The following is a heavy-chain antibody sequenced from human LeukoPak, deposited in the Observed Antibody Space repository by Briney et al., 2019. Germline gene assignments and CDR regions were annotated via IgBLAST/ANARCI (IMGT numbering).Heavy chain of an antibody. CDR2: IYYSGST. Sequence: SETLSLTCTVSGGSLSSSSYYWGWTRQPPGKGLEWLGSIYYSGSTYYNPSLKSRVTISVDTSKNQFSLKLSSVTAADTAVYYCARGRGIAAAGDFDYWGQGTLVTVSS. D-gene: IGHD6-13*01. V-gene: IGHV4-39*07. J-gene: IGHJ4*02. CDR1: GGSLSSSSYY. CDR3: ARGRGIAAAGDFDY.